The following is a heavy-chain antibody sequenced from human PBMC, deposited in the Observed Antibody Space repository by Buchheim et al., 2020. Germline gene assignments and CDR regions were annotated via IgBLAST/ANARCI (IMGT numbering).Heavy chain of an antibody. D-gene: IGHD1-1*01. Sequence: QVQLVESGGGVVQPGRSLRLSCAASRFTFSSYAMHWVRQAPGKGLEWVAVISYDGSNKYYADSVKGRFTISRDNSKNTLYLQMNSLRAEDTAVYYCAREQNGVHSYYYYGMDVWGQGTT. CDR2: ISYDGSNK. CDR3: AREQNGVHSYYYYGMDV. J-gene: IGHJ6*02. CDR1: RFTFSSYA. V-gene: IGHV3-30*04.